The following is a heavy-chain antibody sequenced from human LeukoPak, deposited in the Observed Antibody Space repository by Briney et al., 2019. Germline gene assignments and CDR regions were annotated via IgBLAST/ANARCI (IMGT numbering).Heavy chain of an antibody. Sequence: SVKVSCKASGGTFSSYAISWVRQAPGQGLEWMGGIIPIFGTANYAQKFQGRVTITTDESTSTAYMELSSLRSEDTAVYYCARGYYDILTSGGWFDPWGQGTLVTVSS. CDR2: IIPIFGTA. D-gene: IGHD3-9*01. J-gene: IGHJ5*02. CDR1: GGTFSSYA. V-gene: IGHV1-69*05. CDR3: ARGYYDILTSGGWFDP.